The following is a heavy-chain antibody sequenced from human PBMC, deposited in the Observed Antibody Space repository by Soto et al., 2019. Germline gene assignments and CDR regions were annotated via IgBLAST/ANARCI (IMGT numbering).Heavy chain of an antibody. V-gene: IGHV1-69*13. D-gene: IGHD2-2*01. J-gene: IGHJ6*02. CDR1: GGTFSSYA. CDR2: IIPIFGTA. CDR3: ARDSSLGYCRSTSCYYYYGMDV. Sequence: ASVKVSCKASGGTFSSYAISWVRQAPGQGLEWMGGIIPIFGTANYAQKFQGRVTITADESTSTAYMELSSLRSEDTAVYYCARDSSLGYCRSTSCYYYYGMDVWGQGTTVTVSS.